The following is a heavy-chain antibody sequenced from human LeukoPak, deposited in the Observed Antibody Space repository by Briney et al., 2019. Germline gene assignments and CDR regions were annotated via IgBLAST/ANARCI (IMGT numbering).Heavy chain of an antibody. Sequence: SQTLSLTCAISGDSVSSNSVTWNWIRQSPSRGLEWLGRTHYRSTWYNDYAVSVRGRIAVNPDTSKNQFSLHLNSVTPEDTAVYYCARRLTQYDCFDPWGQGILVTVSS. CDR1: GDSVSSNSVT. CDR2: THYRSTWYN. J-gene: IGHJ5*02. CDR3: ARRLTQYDCFDP. V-gene: IGHV6-1*01. D-gene: IGHD2-2*01.